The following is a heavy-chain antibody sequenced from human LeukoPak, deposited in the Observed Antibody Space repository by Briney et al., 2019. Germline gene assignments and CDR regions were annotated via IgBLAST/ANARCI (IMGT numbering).Heavy chain of an antibody. V-gene: IGHV3-7*01. CDR1: GFTFSSYW. CDR3: ARVGLTMDRGVVTYYYYMDV. D-gene: IGHD3-10*01. Sequence: GGSLRLSCAASGFTFSSYWMSWVRQAPGKGLEWVANIKQDGSEKYYVDSVKGRFTISRDNAKNSLYLQMNSLRAEDTAVYYCARVGLTMDRGVVTYYYYMDVWGKGTTVIVSS. J-gene: IGHJ6*03. CDR2: IKQDGSEK.